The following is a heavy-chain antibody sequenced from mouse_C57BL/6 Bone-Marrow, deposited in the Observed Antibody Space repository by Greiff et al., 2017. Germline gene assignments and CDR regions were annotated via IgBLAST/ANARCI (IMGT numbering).Heavy chain of an antibody. V-gene: IGHV1-82*01. CDR2: IYPGDGDT. D-gene: IGHD1-1*01. CDR1: GYAFSSSW. CDR3: ARNGYGSRFDY. J-gene: IGHJ2*01. Sequence: VQLVESGPELVKPGASVKISCKASGYAFSSSWMNWVKQRPGKGLEWIGRIYPGDGDTNYNGKFKGKATLTADKSSSTAYMQLSSLTSEDSAVYFCARNGYGSRFDYWGQGTTLTVSS.